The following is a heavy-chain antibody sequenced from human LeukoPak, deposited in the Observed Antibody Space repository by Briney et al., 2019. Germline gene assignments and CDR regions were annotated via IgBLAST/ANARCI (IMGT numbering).Heavy chain of an antibody. D-gene: IGHD1-26*01. CDR3: ARDGGSYLQPTDY. CDR1: VFTFTTYA. Sequence: GGSLRLSCAASVFTFTTYAMSWVRQAPGKGLEWVSSITGGGDSTYYADSVKGRFTISRDNSKNTLYLQMNSLRAEDTAVYHCARDGGSYLQPTDYWGQGTLVTVSS. CDR2: ITGGGDST. V-gene: IGHV3-23*01. J-gene: IGHJ4*02.